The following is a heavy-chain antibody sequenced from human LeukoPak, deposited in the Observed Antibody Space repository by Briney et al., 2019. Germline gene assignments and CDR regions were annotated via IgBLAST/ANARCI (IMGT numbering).Heavy chain of an antibody. J-gene: IGHJ3*02. V-gene: IGHV4-39*01. CDR1: GGSISSSSYY. CDR3: VRLGSGSYFRGAFDI. D-gene: IGHD3-10*01. CDR2: IYYSGST. Sequence: PSETLSLTCTVSGGSISSSSYYWGWIRQPPGKGLEWIGSIYYSGSTYYNPSLKSRVTISVDTSKNQFSLKLSSVTAADTAVYYCVRLGSGSYFRGAFDIWGQGTMVTVSS.